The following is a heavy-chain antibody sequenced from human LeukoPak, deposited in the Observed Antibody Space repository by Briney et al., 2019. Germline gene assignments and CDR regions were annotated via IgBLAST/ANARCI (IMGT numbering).Heavy chain of an antibody. D-gene: IGHD2-8*02. CDR3: AKLPDIVLVVYAWYFDL. V-gene: IGHV3-23*01. Sequence: GGSLRLSCAASGFTFSSYAMSWVRQAPGKGLEWVSAISGSGGSTYYADSVKGRFTISRDNSKNTLYLQMNSLRAEDTALYYCAKLPDIVLVVYAWYFDLWGRGTLVTVSS. CDR2: ISGSGGST. J-gene: IGHJ2*01. CDR1: GFTFSSYA.